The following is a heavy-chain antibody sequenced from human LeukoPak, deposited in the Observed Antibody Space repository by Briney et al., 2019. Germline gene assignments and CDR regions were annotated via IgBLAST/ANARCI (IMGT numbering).Heavy chain of an antibody. D-gene: IGHD6-13*01. Sequence: SETLSLTCTVSGGSISNYYWSWIRQPPGKGLEWIGYIYYSGTTNYNPSLKSRITISVDTSKNQFSLKLNSVTAADTAVYYCARGVYIAAAQYGYWGQGTLVTVSS. CDR1: GGSISNYY. J-gene: IGHJ4*02. CDR2: IYYSGTT. CDR3: ARGVYIAAAQYGY. V-gene: IGHV4-59*01.